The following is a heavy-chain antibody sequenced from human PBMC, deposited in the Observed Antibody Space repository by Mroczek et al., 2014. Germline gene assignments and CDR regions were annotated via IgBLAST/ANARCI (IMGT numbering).Heavy chain of an antibody. J-gene: IGHJ3*02. CDR2: ISSSSSYI. CDR1: GFTFSSYS. V-gene: IGHV3-21*01. CDR3: ARDQPSGSSRERRSLNKGAFDI. Sequence: VQLVESGGGLVKPGGSLRLSCAASGFTFSSYSMNWVRQAPGKGLEWVSSISSSSSYIYYADSVKGRFTISRDNAKNSLYLQMNSLRAEDTAVYYCARDQPSGSSRERRSLNKGAFDIWGQGTSGHRLF. D-gene: IGHD2-2*01.